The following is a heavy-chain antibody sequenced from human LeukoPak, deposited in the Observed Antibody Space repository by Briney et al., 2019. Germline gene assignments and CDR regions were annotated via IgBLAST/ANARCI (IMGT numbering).Heavy chain of an antibody. CDR3: ACGYSYGYGPYDY. D-gene: IGHD5-18*01. CDR1: GFTVSSNY. CDR2: IYSGGST. Sequence: PGGSLRLSCAASGFTVSSNYMSWVRQAPGKGLEWVSVIYSGGSTYYADSVKGRFTISRDNSKNTLYLQMNSLRAEDTAVYYCACGYSYGYGPYDYWGQGTLVTVSS. J-gene: IGHJ4*02. V-gene: IGHV3-66*01.